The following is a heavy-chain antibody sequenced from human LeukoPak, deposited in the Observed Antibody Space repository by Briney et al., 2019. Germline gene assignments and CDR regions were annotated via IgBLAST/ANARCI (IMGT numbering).Heavy chain of an antibody. CDR1: GYTFTGYY. CDR3: ARSGGSGIVLMVYAEPYDAFDI. V-gene: IGHV1-2*02. CDR2: INPNSGGT. Sequence: ASVKVSCKASGYTFTGYYMHWVRQAPGQGLEWMGWINPNSGGTNYAQKFQGRVTMTRDTSISTAYMELSRLRSDDTAVYYCARSGGSGIVLMVYAEPYDAFDIWGQGTMVTVSS. D-gene: IGHD2-8*01. J-gene: IGHJ3*02.